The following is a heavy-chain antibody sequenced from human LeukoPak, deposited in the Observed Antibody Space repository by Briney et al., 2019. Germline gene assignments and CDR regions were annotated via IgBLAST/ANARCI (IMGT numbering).Heavy chain of an antibody. D-gene: IGHD2-15*01. Sequence: SETLSLTCTVSGVSISSYYWSWIRQPPGKGLEWIGYIYYSGSTNYNPSLKSRVTISVDTSKNQFSLKLSSVTAADTAVYYCARTVVAAPLYYFDYWGQGTLVTVSS. CDR2: IYYSGST. V-gene: IGHV4-59*01. CDR1: GVSISSYY. J-gene: IGHJ4*02. CDR3: ARTVVAAPLYYFDY.